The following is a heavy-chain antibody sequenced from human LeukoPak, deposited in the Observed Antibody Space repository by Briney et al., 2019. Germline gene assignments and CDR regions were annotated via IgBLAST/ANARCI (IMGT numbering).Heavy chain of an antibody. V-gene: IGHV1-46*01. D-gene: IGHD3-22*01. CDR1: GYTFTSYY. CDR3: ATLVGTMIVELRFDP. Sequence: ASVKVSCKASGYTFTSYYMHWVRQAPGQGLEWMGIINPSGGSTIYAQKFQGRVTMTEDTSTDTAYMELSSLRSEDTAVYYCATLVGTMIVELRFDPWGQGTLVTVSS. J-gene: IGHJ5*02. CDR2: INPSGGST.